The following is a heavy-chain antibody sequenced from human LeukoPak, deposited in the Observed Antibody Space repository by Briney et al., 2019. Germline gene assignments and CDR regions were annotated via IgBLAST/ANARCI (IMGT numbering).Heavy chain of an antibody. V-gene: IGHV1-2*02. J-gene: IGHJ4*02. CDR1: GYTFTSYD. CDR3: ARDLFGGEWTVTRYYFDY. CDR2: INPNSGGT. Sequence: GASVKVSCKASGYTFTSYDINWVRQAPGQGLEWMGWINPNSGGTNYAQKFQGRVTMTRDTSISTAYMELSRLRSDDTAVYYCARDLFGGEWTVTRYYFDYWGQGTLVTVSS. D-gene: IGHD4-17*01.